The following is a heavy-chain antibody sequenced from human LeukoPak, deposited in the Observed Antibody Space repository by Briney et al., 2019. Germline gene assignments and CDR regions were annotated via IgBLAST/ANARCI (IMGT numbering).Heavy chain of an antibody. J-gene: IGHJ4*02. Sequence: GGSLRLSCSASGFSFSSYTMTWVRQAPGKGPEWVSIISGGGDTTFYTGSVKGRFTISRDNSKNTLYLQMNSLRPEDTAIYYCAKLFESGTYNNFFHYWGQGTLVTVFS. D-gene: IGHD3-10*01. CDR1: GFSFSSYT. V-gene: IGHV3-23*01. CDR3: AKLFESGTYNNFFHY. CDR2: ISGGGDTT.